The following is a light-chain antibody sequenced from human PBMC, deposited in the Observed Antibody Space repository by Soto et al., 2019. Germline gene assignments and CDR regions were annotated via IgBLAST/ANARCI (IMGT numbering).Light chain of an antibody. CDR3: QSYDSDFVV. Sequence: NFMLTQPHSVSESPGKTLSISCTRRSGSIDNNYVQWYQQRPGSSPTTVIYENNQRLSGVPDRFSGSTDGSSNSASLTISVLQTEDEADYYCQSYDSDFVVFGGGTKLTVL. V-gene: IGLV6-57*01. CDR2: ENN. CDR1: SGSIDNNY. J-gene: IGLJ2*01.